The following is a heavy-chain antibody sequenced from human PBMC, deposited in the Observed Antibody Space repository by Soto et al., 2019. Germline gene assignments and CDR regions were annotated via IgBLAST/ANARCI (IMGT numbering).Heavy chain of an antibody. CDR2: ISAYNGNT. J-gene: IGHJ6*02. Sequence: QVQLVQSGAEVKKPGASVKVSCKASGYTFTSYGISWVRQAPGQGLEWMGWISAYNGNTNYAQKLQGRVTMTTDTSTSRAYMELRSLRSDDTAVYYCARGSYDCWSGYGSYYYSYYGMDVWGQGTTVTVSS. CDR1: GYTFTSYG. CDR3: ARGSYDCWSGYGSYYYSYYGMDV. D-gene: IGHD3-3*01. V-gene: IGHV1-18*01.